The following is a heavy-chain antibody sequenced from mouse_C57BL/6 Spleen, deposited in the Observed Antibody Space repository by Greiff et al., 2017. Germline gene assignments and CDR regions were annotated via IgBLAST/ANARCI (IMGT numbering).Heavy chain of an antibody. V-gene: IGHV14-2*01. Sequence: EVKLVESGAELVKPGASVKLSCTASGFNIKDYYMHWVKQRTEQGLEWIGRIDPEDGETKYAPQFQGKATITADTSSNTAYLQLSSLTSEDTAVYYCASYDYDGSWFAYWGQGTLVTVSA. J-gene: IGHJ3*01. CDR3: ASYDYDGSWFAY. D-gene: IGHD2-4*01. CDR1: GFNIKDYY. CDR2: IDPEDGET.